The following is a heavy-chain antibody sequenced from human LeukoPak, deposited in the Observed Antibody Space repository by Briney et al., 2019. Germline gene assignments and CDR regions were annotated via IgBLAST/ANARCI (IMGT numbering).Heavy chain of an antibody. Sequence: ASVKVSCKTSGYTFTDYYMHWVRQAPGQGLEWMGWINPNTGGTSSAQKFQGRVTMTRDTSITTVYMEVKWLTSGDTAIYYCARADRLDGGPYLIGPWGQRTLVTVSS. CDR2: INPNTGGT. CDR1: GYTFTDYY. D-gene: IGHD2-21*01. CDR3: ARADRLDGGPYLIGP. J-gene: IGHJ5*02. V-gene: IGHV1-2*02.